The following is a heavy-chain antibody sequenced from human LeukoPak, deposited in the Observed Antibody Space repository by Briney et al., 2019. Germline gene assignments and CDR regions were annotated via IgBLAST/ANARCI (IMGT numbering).Heavy chain of an antibody. J-gene: IGHJ4*02. CDR3: AKDRESIAARPYYFDY. V-gene: IGHV3-23*01. CDR2: ISGSGGSI. Sequence: GGSLRLSCAASGFTFSSYAMSWVRQAPGKGLEWVSAISGSGGSIYYADSVKGRFTISRDNSKNTLYLQMNSLRAEDTAVYYCAKDRESIAARPYYFDYWGQGTLVTVSS. D-gene: IGHD6-6*01. CDR1: GFTFSSYA.